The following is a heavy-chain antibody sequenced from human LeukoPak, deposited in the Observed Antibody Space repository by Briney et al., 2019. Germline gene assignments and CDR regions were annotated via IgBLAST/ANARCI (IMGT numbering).Heavy chain of an antibody. J-gene: IGHJ4*02. CDR2: IDTNTGNP. V-gene: IGHV7-4-1*02. CDR1: GYTFTNYT. Sequence: ASVKVSCKASGYTFTNYTINWVRLAPGQGLEWMGRIDTNTGNPTYAQGLAGRFVFSLDTSVTTTYLQISSLKAEDTAVYFCTRGRDTTGYFVYWGQGTLVTVSS. D-gene: IGHD3-22*01. CDR3: TRGRDTTGYFVY.